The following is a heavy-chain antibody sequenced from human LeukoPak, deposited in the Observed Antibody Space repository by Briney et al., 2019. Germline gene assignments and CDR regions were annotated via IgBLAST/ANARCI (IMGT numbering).Heavy chain of an antibody. D-gene: IGHD3-22*01. CDR3: AKRGVVIRVILVGFHKEAYYFDS. CDR2: ISSSSSTI. Sequence: GGSLRLSCVASGLTFSSYSMNWVRQAPGKGLEWISYISSSSSTIYYADSVKGRFTISRDNPKNTLYLQMNSLRAEDTAVYFCAKRGVVIRVILVGFHKEAYYFDSWGQGALVTVSS. V-gene: IGHV3-48*01. J-gene: IGHJ4*02. CDR1: GLTFSSYS.